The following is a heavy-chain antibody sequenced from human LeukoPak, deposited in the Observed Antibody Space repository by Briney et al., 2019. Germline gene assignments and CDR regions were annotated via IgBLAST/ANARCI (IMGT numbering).Heavy chain of an antibody. CDR1: GFTFSNYA. J-gene: IGHJ4*02. Sequence: GGSLRLSCAASGFTFSNYAMNWVRQAPGKGLEWVSGLGGSGSGTYYADSVKGRFTISRDNSKNTLYLQMSSLRAEDTAVYYCAEVETVTDVYYFDYWGQGTLVTVSS. V-gene: IGHV3-23*01. CDR2: LGGSGSGT. CDR3: AEVETVTDVYYFDY. D-gene: IGHD4-17*01.